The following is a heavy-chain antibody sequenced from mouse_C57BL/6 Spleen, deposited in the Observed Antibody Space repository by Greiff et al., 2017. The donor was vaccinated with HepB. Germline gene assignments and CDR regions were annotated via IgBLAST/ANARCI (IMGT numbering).Heavy chain of an antibody. Sequence: EVKLEESGGGLVQPGGSMKLSCVASGFTFSNYWMNWVRQSPEKGLEWVAQIRLKSDNYATHYAESVKGRFTISRDDSKSSVYLQMNNLRAEDTGIYYCTGSGSSYFDYWGQGTTLTVSS. J-gene: IGHJ2*01. CDR2: IRLKSDNYAT. V-gene: IGHV6-3*01. D-gene: IGHD1-1*01. CDR1: GFTFSNYW. CDR3: TGSGSSYFDY.